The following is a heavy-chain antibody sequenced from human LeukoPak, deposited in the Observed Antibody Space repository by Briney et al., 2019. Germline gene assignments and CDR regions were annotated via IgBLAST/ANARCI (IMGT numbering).Heavy chain of an antibody. J-gene: IGHJ4*02. D-gene: IGHD6-13*01. CDR3: ARGGTAAAGTYY. CDR1: GFTFSSYS. CDR2: ISSSSSYI. V-gene: IGHV3-21*01. Sequence: GGSLRLSCAASGFTFSSYSMNWVRQAPGKGLEWVSSISSSSSYIYYADSVKGRFTISRDDAKNSLYLQMNSLRAEDTAVYYCARGGTAAAGTYYWGQGTLVTVSS.